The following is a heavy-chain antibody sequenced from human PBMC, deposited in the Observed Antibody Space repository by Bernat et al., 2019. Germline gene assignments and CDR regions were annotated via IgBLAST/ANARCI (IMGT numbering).Heavy chain of an antibody. CDR2: IIPIFGTA. J-gene: IGHJ4*02. V-gene: IGHV1-69*06. Sequence: QVQLVQSGAEVKKPGSSVKVSCKASGGTFSSYAISWVRQAPGQGLEWMGGIIPIFGTANYAQKLQGRVTMTTDTSTSTAYMELRSLRSDDTAVYYCARDSSSSGKGNDYWGQGTLVTVSS. CDR3: ARDSSSSGKGNDY. CDR1: GGTFSSYA. D-gene: IGHD6-6*01.